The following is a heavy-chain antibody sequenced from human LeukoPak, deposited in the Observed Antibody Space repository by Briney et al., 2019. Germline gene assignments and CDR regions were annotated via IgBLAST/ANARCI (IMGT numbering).Heavy chain of an antibody. J-gene: IGHJ6*02. CDR3: ARDWYNWNDSGYYYYYGMDV. CDR1: GFTFSSYA. V-gene: IGHV3-7*03. CDR2: IKQDGSEK. Sequence: GSLRLSCAASGFTFSSYAMSWVRQAPGKGLEWVANIKQDGSEKYYVDSVKGRFTISRDNAKNSLYLQMNSLRAEDTAVYYCARDWYNWNDSGYYYYYGMDVWGQGTTVTVSS. D-gene: IGHD1-1*01.